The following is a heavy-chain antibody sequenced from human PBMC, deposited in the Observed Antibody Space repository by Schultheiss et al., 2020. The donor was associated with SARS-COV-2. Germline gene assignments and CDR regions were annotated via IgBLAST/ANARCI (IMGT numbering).Heavy chain of an antibody. CDR2: IYYTGST. J-gene: IGHJ2*01. CDR1: GGSISSSSYY. D-gene: IGHD3-16*01. CDR3: ARVVFGGLREERSYWYFDL. Sequence: SETLSLTCAVSGGSISSSSYYWGWIRQPPGKGLEWIGYIYYTGSTYYNPSLKSRVTISVDTSKNQFSLKLSSVTAADTAVYYCARVVFGGLREERSYWYFDLWGRGTLVTVSS. V-gene: IGHV4-61*05.